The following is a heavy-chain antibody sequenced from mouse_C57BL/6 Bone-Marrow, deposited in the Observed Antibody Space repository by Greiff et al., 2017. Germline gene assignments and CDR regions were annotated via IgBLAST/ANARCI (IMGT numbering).Heavy chain of an antibody. Sequence: QVTLIASGPGILQSSQTLSLTCSFSWFSLRTSGMGVSWIRLPSGKVLEWLALIYWDYDKRSNSSLKSRLTISQDTLRNQVFLKITSVDTADTATYYCARRVFITTVVAYWYFDVWGTGTTVTVSS. CDR1: WFSLRTSGMG. D-gene: IGHD1-1*01. CDR2: IYWDYDK. CDR3: ARRVFITTVVAYWYFDV. J-gene: IGHJ1*03. V-gene: IGHV8-12*01.